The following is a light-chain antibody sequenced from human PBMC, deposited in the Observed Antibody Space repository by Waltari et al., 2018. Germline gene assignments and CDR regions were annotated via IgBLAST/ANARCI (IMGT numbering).Light chain of an antibody. J-gene: IGKJ1*01. CDR1: QGIDNF. V-gene: IGKV1-27*01. CDR2: GAF. Sequence: MSESPSSLSASVGDRGTITCRASQGIDNFLAWYQQKPGKAPRLLIYGAFTLQSGAPSRFSGSMSGTDFTLTISDLQPDDVATYYCQRYDSVPRTFGQGTKVEI. CDR3: QRYDSVPRT.